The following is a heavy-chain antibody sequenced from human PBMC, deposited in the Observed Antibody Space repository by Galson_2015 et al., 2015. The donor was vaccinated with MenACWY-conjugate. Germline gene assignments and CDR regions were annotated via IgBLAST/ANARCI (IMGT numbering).Heavy chain of an antibody. CDR2: ISASGGDI. Sequence: SLRLSCAASGFTFSKCAMSWVRQAPGKGLEWVSGISASGGDIDYADSVKGRFTISRDNSKNTVYLQMNSLRAEDTAVYQCAKGANYYDSSGKRYDAFDIWGQGTMVTVSS. V-gene: IGHV3-23*01. J-gene: IGHJ3*02. D-gene: IGHD3-22*01. CDR3: AKGANYYDSSGKRYDAFDI. CDR1: GFTFSKCA.